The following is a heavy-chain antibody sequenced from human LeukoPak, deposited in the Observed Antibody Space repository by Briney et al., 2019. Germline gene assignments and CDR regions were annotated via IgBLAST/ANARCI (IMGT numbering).Heavy chain of an antibody. D-gene: IGHD6-13*01. CDR3: ARRAAGGTYFAY. V-gene: IGHV3-13*04. Sequence: AGGSLRLSCAASGFTFSAYDMHWVRQATGKGLEWVSAIGPPGDTFYPGSVKGRFTISRENAKNSLYLQMNSLRAGDTAVYYCARRAAGGTYFAYWGQGTLVTVSS. J-gene: IGHJ4*02. CDR2: IGPPGDT. CDR1: GFTFSAYD.